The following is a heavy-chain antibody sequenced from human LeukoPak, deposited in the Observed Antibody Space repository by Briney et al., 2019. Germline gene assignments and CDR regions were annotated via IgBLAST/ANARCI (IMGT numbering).Heavy chain of an antibody. CDR2: INHSGST. Sequence: SETLSLTCAVYGGSFSGYYWSWIRQPPGKGLEWIGEINHSGSTNYNPSLKSRVTISVDTSKHQFSLKLSSVTAADTAVYYCARGPTYSSSSLDYWGQGTLVTVSS. J-gene: IGHJ4*02. CDR3: ARGPTYSSSSLDY. V-gene: IGHV4-34*01. D-gene: IGHD6-6*01. CDR1: GGSFSGYY.